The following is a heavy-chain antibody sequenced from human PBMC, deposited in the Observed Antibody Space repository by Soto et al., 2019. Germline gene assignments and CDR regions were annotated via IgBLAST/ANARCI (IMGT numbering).Heavy chain of an antibody. D-gene: IGHD3-22*01. J-gene: IGHJ4*02. CDR2: ISGSGGST. CDR3: AKGEASDYYDSSGYFGTFDY. CDR1: GFTFSSYA. V-gene: IGHV3-23*01. Sequence: EVQLLESGGGLVQPGGSLRLSCAASGFTFSSYAMSWVRQAPGKGLEWVSAISGSGGSTYYADSAKGRFTISRDNSKNTLYLQMNSLRAEDTAVYYCAKGEASDYYDSSGYFGTFDYWGQGTLVTVSS.